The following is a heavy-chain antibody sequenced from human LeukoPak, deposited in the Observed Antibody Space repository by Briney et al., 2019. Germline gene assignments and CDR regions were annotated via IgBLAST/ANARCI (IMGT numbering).Heavy chain of an antibody. Sequence: GGSLRLSCAASGFSSSTYAMTWVRQAPGNGLEWVSVICGSGNNTYYADSVKGRFTISRDDSKNTLYLQMNSLRAEDTAVYYCAKVGEYYYYGMDVWGQGTTVTVSS. V-gene: IGHV3-23*01. CDR2: ICGSGNNT. J-gene: IGHJ6*02. D-gene: IGHD3-10*01. CDR1: GFSSSTYA. CDR3: AKVGEYYYYGMDV.